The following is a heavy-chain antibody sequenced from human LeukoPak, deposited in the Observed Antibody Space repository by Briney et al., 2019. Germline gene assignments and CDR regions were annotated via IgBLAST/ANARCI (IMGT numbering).Heavy chain of an antibody. CDR2: ILGSSSTI. CDR1: GFTFSSYW. Sequence: GGSLRLSCAASGFTFSSYWMHWVRQAPGKGLEWVSYILGSSSTIFYADSVKGRFTISRDNAKNTLYLQMNSLRVEDTAVYYCARAGYCSAGSCLGADYWGQGTLVTASS. CDR3: ARAGYCSAGSCLGADY. J-gene: IGHJ4*02. D-gene: IGHD2-15*01. V-gene: IGHV3-48*04.